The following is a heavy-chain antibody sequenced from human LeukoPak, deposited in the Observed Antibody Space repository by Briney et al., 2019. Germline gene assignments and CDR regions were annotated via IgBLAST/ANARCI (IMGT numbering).Heavy chain of an antibody. D-gene: IGHD4-17*01. CDR1: GFTFSSYA. V-gene: IGHV3-23*01. J-gene: IGHJ1*01. CDR2: ISGSGGST. Sequence: QPGASLRLSCAASGFTFSSYAMSWVRQAPGKGLEWVSAISGSGGSTYYADSVKGRFTISRDNSKNTLYLQMNSLRAEDTAVYYCAKDTRMTTVTTSARPGYFQHWGQGTLVTVSS. CDR3: AKDTRMTTVTTSARPGYFQH.